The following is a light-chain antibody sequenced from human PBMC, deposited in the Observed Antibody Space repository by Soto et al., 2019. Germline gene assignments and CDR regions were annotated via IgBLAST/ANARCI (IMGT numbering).Light chain of an antibody. Sequence: EIVLTQSPGTLSLSPGERATLSCRASQSVSNYLAWYQQKPGQAPRLLIYGASSRATGTPDRFSGSESGTDFTLTISRLEPEDFAVYYCQHFDGSRWTFGQGTKVDIK. V-gene: IGKV3-20*01. CDR2: GAS. CDR1: QSVSNY. J-gene: IGKJ1*01. CDR3: QHFDGSRWT.